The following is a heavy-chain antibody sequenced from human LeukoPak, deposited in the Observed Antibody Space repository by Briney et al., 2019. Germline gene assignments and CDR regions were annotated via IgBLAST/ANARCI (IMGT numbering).Heavy chain of an antibody. V-gene: IGHV3-23*01. CDR2: ISGSGGST. Sequence: PGGSLRLPCAASGFTFSSFAMSWVRQAPGKGLEWVSAISGSGGSTYYADSVKGRFTISRDNSENTQSLQMNSLRAEDTAIYYSAKASNTWNYFDYWGQGTLVTVSS. CDR3: AKASNTWNYFDY. J-gene: IGHJ4*02. D-gene: IGHD1-1*01. CDR1: GFTFSSFA.